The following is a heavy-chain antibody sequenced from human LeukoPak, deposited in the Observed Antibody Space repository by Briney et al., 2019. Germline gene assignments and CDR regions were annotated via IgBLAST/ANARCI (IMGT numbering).Heavy chain of an antibody. CDR2: ISSSSSTI. CDR3: ARLQYSGSLPSSWFDF. V-gene: IGHV3-48*01. Sequence: GGSLRLSCAASGFTFSSYSMNWVRQAPGKGLEWVSYISSSSSTIYYADSVKGRFTISRDNAKNSLYLQMNSLRAEDTAVYYCARLQYSGSLPSSWFDFWGQGTLVTVSS. D-gene: IGHD1-26*01. J-gene: IGHJ5*01. CDR1: GFTFSSYS.